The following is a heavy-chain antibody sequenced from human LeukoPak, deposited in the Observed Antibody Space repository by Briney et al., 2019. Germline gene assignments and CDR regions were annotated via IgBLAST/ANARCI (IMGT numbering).Heavy chain of an antibody. D-gene: IGHD3-10*01. CDR3: ARENTMVPGDY. V-gene: IGHV4-59*01. Sequence: PSETLSLTCTVSGGSISSYYWSWIRQPPGKGLEWIGYIYYSGSTNYNPSLKSRVTISVDTSKNQFSLKLSSVTAADTAVYYCARENTMVPGDYWGQGTLVTVSS. J-gene: IGHJ4*02. CDR2: IYYSGST. CDR1: GGSISSYY.